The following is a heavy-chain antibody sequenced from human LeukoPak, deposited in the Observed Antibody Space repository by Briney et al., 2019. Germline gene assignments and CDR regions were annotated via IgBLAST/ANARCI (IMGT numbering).Heavy chain of an antibody. J-gene: IGHJ4*02. D-gene: IGHD4-17*01. Sequence: SVKVSCKASGGTFRSFAINWVRQAPGEGLEWMGGIIPMINTPKYAQRFQGRVSITADESTSTGYMEVSSLRSEDTAVYYCAIFQGTYGDNDNDFWGQGTLVTVSS. CDR2: IIPMINTP. V-gene: IGHV1-69*13. CDR3: AIFQGTYGDNDNDF. CDR1: GGTFRSFA.